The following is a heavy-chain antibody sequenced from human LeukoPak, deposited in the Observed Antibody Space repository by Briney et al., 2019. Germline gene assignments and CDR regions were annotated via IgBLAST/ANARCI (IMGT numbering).Heavy chain of an antibody. CDR2: IWYDGSNK. J-gene: IGHJ4*02. D-gene: IGHD5-24*01. V-gene: IGHV3-33*01. CDR3: ARDRGGRWLQVYYFDY. CDR1: GFTFSSYT. Sequence: GRSLRLSCAASGFTFSSYTMHWVRQAPGKGLEWVAVIWYDGSNKYYADSVKGRFTISRDNSKNTLYLRVNSLRAEDTAMYYCARDRGGRWLQVYYFDYWGQGTLVTVSS.